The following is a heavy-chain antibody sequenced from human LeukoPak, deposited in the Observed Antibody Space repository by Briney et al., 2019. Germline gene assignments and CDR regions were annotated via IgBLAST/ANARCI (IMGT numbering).Heavy chain of an antibody. V-gene: IGHV3-33*08. Sequence: PGGSLRLSCAASGFTFSSYGMHWVRQAPGKGLEWVAVIWYDGSNKYYADSVKGRFTISRDNSKNTLYLQMNSLRAEDTAVYYCARDHYYDSSGYYYVEYYFDYWGQGTLVTVSS. CDR3: ARDHYYDSSGYYYVEYYFDY. J-gene: IGHJ4*02. CDR1: GFTFSSYG. D-gene: IGHD3-22*01. CDR2: IWYDGSNK.